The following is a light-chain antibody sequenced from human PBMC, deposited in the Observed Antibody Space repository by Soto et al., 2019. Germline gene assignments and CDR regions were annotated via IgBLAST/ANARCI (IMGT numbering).Light chain of an antibody. J-gene: IGKJ3*01. CDR1: QGLSSY. CDR2: AAS. Sequence: MTQSPSCLSASGGDRVSISFGASQGLSSYLNWYQEKPGKGPKLLIYAASSLQSRVPSRFSGSGSGTEFTLTISSLQPADFATYLRQQDNSYLVTVGAGPRVDIK. V-gene: IGKV1-17*01. CDR3: QQDNSYLVT.